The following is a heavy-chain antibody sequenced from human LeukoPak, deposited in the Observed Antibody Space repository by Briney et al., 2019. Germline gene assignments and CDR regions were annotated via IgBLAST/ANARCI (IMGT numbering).Heavy chain of an antibody. V-gene: IGHV3-74*01. J-gene: IGHJ4*02. D-gene: IGHD1-1*01. Sequence: GGSLRLSCSASGFPFSRDSMHWVRQSPGEGLVWLSRISPDGTTTNYADSVKGRFTISRDNAKNTLYLQMNSLRDEDTAVYYCARDVAYKFDYWGQGTLVTFSS. CDR2: ISPDGTTT. CDR1: GFPFSRDS. CDR3: ARDVAYKFDY.